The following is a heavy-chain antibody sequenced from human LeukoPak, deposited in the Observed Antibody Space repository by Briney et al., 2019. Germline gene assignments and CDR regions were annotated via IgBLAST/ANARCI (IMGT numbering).Heavy chain of an antibody. CDR3: ARVLGFGSPPAY. Sequence: PGGSLRLSCVASGFNFNSYPMHWVRQAPGKGLEWVGLISFDGIYKSYADSVEGRFTISRDNSKNTLYLQMNSLSAEDTAVYYCARVLGFGSPPAYWGQGTQVFVSS. D-gene: IGHD3-10*01. J-gene: IGHJ4*02. V-gene: IGHV3-30*04. CDR2: ISFDGIYK. CDR1: GFNFNSYP.